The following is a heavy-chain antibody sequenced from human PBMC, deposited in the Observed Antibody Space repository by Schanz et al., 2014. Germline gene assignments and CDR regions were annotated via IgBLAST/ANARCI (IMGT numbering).Heavy chain of an antibody. V-gene: IGHV3-33*06. J-gene: IGHJ6*02. D-gene: IGHD2-2*01. CDR3: AKDVSASRYGMDV. Sequence: QLQLVESGGGVVQPGRSLRLSCEASGFTFSKYGMHWVRQAPGKGLEWVAFTWYDGTDQAYAGSVKDRFTVSRDNSKTTVSLQMYSLRAEDTAVYYCAKDVSASRYGMDVWGLGTTVIVSS. CDR1: GFTFSKYG. CDR2: TWYDGTDQ.